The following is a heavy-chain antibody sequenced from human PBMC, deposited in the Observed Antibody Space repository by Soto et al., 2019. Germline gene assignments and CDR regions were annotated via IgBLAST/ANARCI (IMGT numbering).Heavy chain of an antibody. CDR1: GCSISSYY. Sequence: SETLSLTCTFSGCSISSYYWSWIRQPPGKGLEWIGYIYYSGSTNYNPSLKSRVTISVDTSKNQFSLKLSSVTAADTAVYYCAISIAAAGTSNSYYYYGMDVWGQGTTVTVSS. J-gene: IGHJ6*02. D-gene: IGHD6-13*01. CDR2: IYYSGST. CDR3: AISIAAAGTSNSYYYYGMDV. V-gene: IGHV4-59*01.